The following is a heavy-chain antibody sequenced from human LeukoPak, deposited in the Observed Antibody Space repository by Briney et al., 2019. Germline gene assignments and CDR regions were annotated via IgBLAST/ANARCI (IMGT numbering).Heavy chain of an antibody. V-gene: IGHV3-23*01. CDR3: AKDGGGYYGSGSYYNFYFDY. J-gene: IGHJ4*02. D-gene: IGHD3-10*01. CDR2: ISGSGGST. Sequence: PGGSLRLSCAASGFTFSGYAMSWVRQAPGKGLEWVSAISGSGGSTYYADSVKGRFTISRDNSKNTLYLQMNSLRAEDTAVYYCAKDGGGYYGSGSYYNFYFDYWGQGTLVTVSS. CDR1: GFTFSGYA.